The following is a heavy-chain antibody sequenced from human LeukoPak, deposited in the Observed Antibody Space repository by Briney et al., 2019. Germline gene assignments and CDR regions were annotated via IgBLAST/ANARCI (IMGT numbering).Heavy chain of an antibody. CDR2: ISYDGSNK. V-gene: IGHV3-30*04. J-gene: IGHJ4*02. D-gene: IGHD6-19*01. Sequence: GGSLRLSCAASGFTFSSYAMHWVRQAPGKGLEWVAVISYDGSNKYYADSVKGRFTISRDNSKNTLYLQKNSLRAEDTAVYYCARSIAVAGTGNDYWGQGTLVTVSS. CDR3: ARSIAVAGTGNDY. CDR1: GFTFSSYA.